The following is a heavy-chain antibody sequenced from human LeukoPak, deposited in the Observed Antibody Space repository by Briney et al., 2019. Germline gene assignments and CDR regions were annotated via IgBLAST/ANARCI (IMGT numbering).Heavy chain of an antibody. V-gene: IGHV1-46*01. CDR2: INPSGGST. J-gene: IGHJ5*02. CDR3: ARGYCSSTSCYAWFDP. CDR1: GYTFTNYY. D-gene: IGHD2-2*01. Sequence: ASVKVSCKASGYTFTNYYMHWVRQAPGQGLEWMGTINPSGGSTHYAQRFQGRVTMTRDTSTSTVYMELSSLRSEDTAVYYCARGYCSSTSCYAWFDPWGQGTLVTVSS.